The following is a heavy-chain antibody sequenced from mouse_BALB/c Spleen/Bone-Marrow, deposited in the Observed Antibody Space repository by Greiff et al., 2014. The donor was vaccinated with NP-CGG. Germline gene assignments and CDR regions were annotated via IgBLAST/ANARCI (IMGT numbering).Heavy chain of an antibody. CDR2: IDPANGNT. CDR3: ARYYYGSSYFDC. V-gene: IGHV14-3*02. D-gene: IGHD1-1*01. Sequence: VTLKESGAELVKPGASVKLSCTASGFNIKDTYMHWVKQRPEQGLEWIGRIDPANGNTKYDPKFQGKATITADTSSNTAYLQLSSLTSEDTAVYYCARYYYGSSYFDCWGQGTTLTVSS. J-gene: IGHJ2*01. CDR1: GFNIKDTY.